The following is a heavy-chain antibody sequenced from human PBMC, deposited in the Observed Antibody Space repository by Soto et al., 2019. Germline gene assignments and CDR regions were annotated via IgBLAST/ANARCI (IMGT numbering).Heavy chain of an antibody. J-gene: IGHJ5*02. Sequence: PSETLSLTCTVSGGSISSYYWSWIRQPPGKGLEWIGYIFYSGSTNYNPSLKSRVTISVDTSKNQFSLKLSSVTAADTAVYYCARGAVVTAIPSGRGINWFAPWGQRTLVTVSS. CDR1: GGSISSYY. D-gene: IGHD2-21*02. CDR3: ARGAVVTAIPSGRGINWFAP. CDR2: IFYSGST. V-gene: IGHV4-59*08.